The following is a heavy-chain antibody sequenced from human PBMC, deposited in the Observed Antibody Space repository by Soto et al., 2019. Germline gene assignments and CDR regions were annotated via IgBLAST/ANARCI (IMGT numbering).Heavy chain of an antibody. D-gene: IGHD1-1*01. J-gene: IGHJ4*02. V-gene: IGHV1-18*01. CDR3: ARDRDVYNRAFLDS. CDR2: ISAYNGNT. CDR1: GYTFTSYG. Sequence: GASVKVSCKASGYTFTSYGISWVRQAPGQGLEWMGWISAYNGNTNYAQKLQGRVTMTTDTSTSTAYMELNSLTGEDTAVYYCARDRDVYNRAFLDSWGQGTLVTVSS.